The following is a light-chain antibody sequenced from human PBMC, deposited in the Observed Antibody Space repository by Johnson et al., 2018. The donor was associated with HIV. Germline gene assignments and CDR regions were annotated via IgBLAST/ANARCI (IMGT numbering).Light chain of an antibody. J-gene: IGLJ1*01. CDR3: GAWDSSLTTYV. CDR2: ENN. V-gene: IGLV1-51*02. CDR1: SFNIGNNY. Sequence: QSVLTQPPSVSAAPGQKVTISCSGSSFNIGNNYVSWYQQLPGTAPKLLIYENNKRPSGIPDRFSGSKSGTSATLGITGLQTGDEADYYCGAWDSSLTTYVFGTGTTVTVL.